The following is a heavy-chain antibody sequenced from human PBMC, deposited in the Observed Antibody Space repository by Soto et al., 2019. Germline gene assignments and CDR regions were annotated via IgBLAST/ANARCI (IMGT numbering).Heavy chain of an antibody. CDR3: AKDATMVRGVILSNYYGMDV. CDR1: RSKFTSYD. CDR2: TNPNSGNT. V-gene: IGHV1-8*01. J-gene: IGHJ6*02. Sequence: ASVMGSCTASRSKFTSYDIKWVRQATAPGLEWLGWTNPNSGNTGYAQKFQGRVTTTRNTSISTAYMELSSLRSEDTAVYYCAKDATMVRGVILSNYYGMDVWGQGTTVTVSS. D-gene: IGHD3-10*01.